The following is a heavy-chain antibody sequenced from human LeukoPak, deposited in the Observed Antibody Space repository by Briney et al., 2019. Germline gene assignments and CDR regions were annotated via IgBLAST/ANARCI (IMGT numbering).Heavy chain of an antibody. CDR3: ARADCSSTSCYGPDFDY. Sequence: ASVKVSCKASGYTFTSYDINWVRQATGQGLEWMGWMNPNSGNTGYAQKFQGRVTMTRDTSISTAYMELSRLRSDDTAVYYCARADCSSTSCYGPDFDYWGQGTLVTVSS. V-gene: IGHV1-8*01. CDR2: MNPNSGNT. CDR1: GYTFTSYD. J-gene: IGHJ4*02. D-gene: IGHD2-2*01.